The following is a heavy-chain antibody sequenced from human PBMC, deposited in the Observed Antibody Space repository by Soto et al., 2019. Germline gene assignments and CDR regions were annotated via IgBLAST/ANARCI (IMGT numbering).Heavy chain of an antibody. CDR3: ARLAVLDPGSSEY. V-gene: IGHV4-34*01. CDR2: ISHSGST. Sequence: SETLSLTCAVYGGSFSGYYWSWIRQPPGKGLEWIGEISHSGSTSYKPSLKSRVTISVDTSKNQFSLKLSSVTAVDMAVFYCARLAVLDPGSSEYWGQGTLVTVSS. J-gene: IGHJ4*02. CDR1: GGSFSGYY. D-gene: IGHD6-6*01.